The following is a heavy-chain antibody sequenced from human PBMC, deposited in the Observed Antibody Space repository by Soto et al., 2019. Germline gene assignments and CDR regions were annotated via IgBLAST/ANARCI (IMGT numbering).Heavy chain of an antibody. D-gene: IGHD4-17*01. CDR1: RGSMNSYY. CDR3: ARGGGPYGDYYQGMDV. CDR2: IYYSGTT. J-gene: IGHJ6*02. Sequence: SETLPLTCTCCRGSMNSYYWSSVRQPPGKNLEWIGYIYYSGTTCYNPSLKSRVIMSVDTSKNQFSLKLSSVTAADTAVYYCARGGGPYGDYYQGMDVWGQGTTVTVSS. V-gene: IGHV4-59*01.